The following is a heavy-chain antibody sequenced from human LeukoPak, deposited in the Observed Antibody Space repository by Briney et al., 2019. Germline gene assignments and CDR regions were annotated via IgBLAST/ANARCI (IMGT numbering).Heavy chain of an antibody. J-gene: IGHJ3*02. CDR3: ARGGGDYPYAFDI. D-gene: IGHD3-16*01. CDR2: IYYSGST. Sequence: SETLSLTCTVSGGSISSYYWSWIRQPPGKGPEWIGYIYYSGSTNYNPSLKSRVTISVDTSKNQFSLKLSSVTAADTAVYYCARGGGDYPYAFDIWGQGTMVTVSS. V-gene: IGHV4-59*01. CDR1: GGSISSYY.